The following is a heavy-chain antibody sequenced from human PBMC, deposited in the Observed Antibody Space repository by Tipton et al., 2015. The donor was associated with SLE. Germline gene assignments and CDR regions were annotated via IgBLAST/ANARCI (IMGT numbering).Heavy chain of an antibody. D-gene: IGHD3-16*01. CDR2: IKPDGREI. Sequence: GSLRLSCAASGFTFSSSWMSWLRQAPGKGLEWVASIKPDGREIYYVDSVKGRFTISRDNSKNTVSLQMNSLRVEDTAVYFCARGRGGEFLDYWGQGTLVTVSS. V-gene: IGHV3-7*01. CDR1: GFTFSSSW. CDR3: ARGRGGEFLDY. J-gene: IGHJ4*02.